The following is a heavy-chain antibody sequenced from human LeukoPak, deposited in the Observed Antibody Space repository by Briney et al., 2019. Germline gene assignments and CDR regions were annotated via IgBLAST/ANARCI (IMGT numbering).Heavy chain of an antibody. CDR3: AKAEEGDLSYYFDY. D-gene: IGHD3-10*01. V-gene: IGHV3-23*01. Sequence: GGSLRLSCAASGFTFSSYAMSWVRQAPGNGLEWVSAISGSGGSTYYADSVKGRFTISRDNSKNTLYLQMNSLRAEDTAVYYCAKAEEGDLSYYFDYWGQGTLVTVSS. J-gene: IGHJ4*02. CDR2: ISGSGGST. CDR1: GFTFSSYA.